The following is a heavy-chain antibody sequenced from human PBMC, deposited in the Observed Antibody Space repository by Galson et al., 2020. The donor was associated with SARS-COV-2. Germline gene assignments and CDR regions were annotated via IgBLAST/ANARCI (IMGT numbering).Heavy chain of an antibody. CDR3: SRGLTSSLPFSDF. D-gene: IGHD2-2*01. J-gene: IGHJ4*02. CDR1: GFTFSTYN. Sequence: GESLKISCAASGFTFSTYNMNWVRQAPGKGLEWASFITSSSTTYYADSVKGRFTISRDKAKNSLYLQTSGLRDDDTALYYCSRGLTSSLPFSDFWGQGALVTVSS. V-gene: IGHV3-48*02. CDR2: ITSSSTT.